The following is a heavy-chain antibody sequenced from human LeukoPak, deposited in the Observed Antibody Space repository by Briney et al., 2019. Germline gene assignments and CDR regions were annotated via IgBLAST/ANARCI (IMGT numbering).Heavy chain of an antibody. CDR1: GFTFRSYG. D-gene: IGHD4-23*01. CDR2: IRGSGGST. Sequence: GGSLRLSCAASGFTFRSYGMSWVRQAPGKGLEWVSAIRGSGGSTYYADSVKGRFTISRDNAKNSLYLQMNSLRAEDTAVYYCARDYGGSSPFDYWGQGTLVTVSS. CDR3: ARDYGGSSPFDY. V-gene: IGHV3-23*01. J-gene: IGHJ4*02.